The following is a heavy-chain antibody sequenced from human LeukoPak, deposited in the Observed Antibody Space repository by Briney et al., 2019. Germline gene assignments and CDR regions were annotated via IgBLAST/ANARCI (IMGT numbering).Heavy chain of an antibody. D-gene: IGHD3-22*01. J-gene: IGHJ6*02. V-gene: IGHV4-59*01. CDR3: ARDGHYYDSSGDYYYYGMDV. CDR1: GGSISSYY. CDR2: IYYSGST. Sequence: SETLSLTCTVSGGSISSYYWSWIRQPPGKGLEWIGYIYYSGSTNYNPSLKSRVTIPVDTSKNQFSLKLSSVTAADTAVYYCARDGHYYDSSGDYYYYGMDVWGQGTTVTVSS.